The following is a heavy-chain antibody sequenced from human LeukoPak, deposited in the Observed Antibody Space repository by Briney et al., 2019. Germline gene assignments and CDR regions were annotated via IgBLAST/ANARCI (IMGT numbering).Heavy chain of an antibody. CDR1: GYSFTSYW. D-gene: IGHD2-2*01. V-gene: IGHV5-51*01. CDR2: IYPGDSDT. Sequence: GESLKIPCKGSGYSFTSYWIGWVRQMPGKGLEWMGIIYPGDSDTRYSPSFQGQVTISADKSISTAYLQWSSLKASDTAMYYCARVGDYCSSTSCSPGGGFDYWGQGTLVTVSS. J-gene: IGHJ4*02. CDR3: ARVGDYCSSTSCSPGGGFDY.